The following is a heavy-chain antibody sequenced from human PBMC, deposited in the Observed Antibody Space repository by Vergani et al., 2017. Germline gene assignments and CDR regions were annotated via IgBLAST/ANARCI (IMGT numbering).Heavy chain of an antibody. V-gene: IGHV3-48*04. D-gene: IGHD2-21*01. J-gene: IGHJ4*02. Sequence: EVQLVESGGGLVQPGGSLRLSCAASGFTFSSYSMNWVRQAPGKGLAWVSYISSSSSTIYYADSVKGRFTISRDNAKNSLYLQMNSVRAEDTAVYYCARVGIGSDYWGQGTMVTVSS. CDR3: ARVGIGSDY. CDR1: GFTFSSYS. CDR2: ISSSSSTI.